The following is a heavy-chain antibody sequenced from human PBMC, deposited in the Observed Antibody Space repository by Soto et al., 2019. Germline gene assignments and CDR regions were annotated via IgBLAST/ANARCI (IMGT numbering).Heavy chain of an antibody. Sequence: SGPTLVNPTQTLTLTCTFSGFSLSTTGMRVSWIRQPPGKALEWLARIDWDDDKFYTTSLKTRLTISKDTSKNQVVLTMTNMDPADTATYFCARIPGWLQGFDSWGQGTLVTVSS. CDR1: GFSLSTTGMR. CDR2: IDWDDDK. V-gene: IGHV2-70*04. CDR3: ARIPGWLQGFDS. D-gene: IGHD6-19*01. J-gene: IGHJ4*02.